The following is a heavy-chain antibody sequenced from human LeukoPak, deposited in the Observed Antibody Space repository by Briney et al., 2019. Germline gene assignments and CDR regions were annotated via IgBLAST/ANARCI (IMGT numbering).Heavy chain of an antibody. V-gene: IGHV4-34*01. CDR3: ATREVWFGDDI. D-gene: IGHD3-10*01. Sequence: SETLSLTCAVNGGSFSTYYWSWIRQSPGKGLEWIGEINHSGSTNYNPSLKSRVTISVDTPKNQFSLKLTSLAAADTAVYYCATREVWFGDDIWGQGTLVTVSS. CDR1: GGSFSTYY. CDR2: INHSGST. J-gene: IGHJ4*02.